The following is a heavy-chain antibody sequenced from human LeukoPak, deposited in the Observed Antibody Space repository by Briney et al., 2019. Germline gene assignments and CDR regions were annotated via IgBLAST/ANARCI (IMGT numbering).Heavy chain of an antibody. Sequence: PSETLSLTCTVSGGSISSYYWSWIRQPAGKGLERIGRIYTSGSTNYNPSLKSRVTMSVDTSKNQFSLKLSSVTAADTAVYYCARIITYYYDSSGHDAFDIWGQGTMVTVSS. CDR1: GGSISSYY. CDR3: ARIITYYYDSSGHDAFDI. J-gene: IGHJ3*02. CDR2: IYTSGST. D-gene: IGHD3-22*01. V-gene: IGHV4-4*07.